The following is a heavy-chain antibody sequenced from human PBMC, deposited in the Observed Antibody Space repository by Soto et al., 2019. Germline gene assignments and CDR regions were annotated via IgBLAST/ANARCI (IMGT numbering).Heavy chain of an antibody. CDR3: ARGFCYCYMDV. Sequence: PSETLSLTCTVSGGSISSYYWSWIRQPPGEGLEWIGEINHSGSTNYNPSLKSRVTMSVDTSKNQFSLKLSSVTAADTAVYYCARGFCYCYMDVWGKGTTVTVSS. J-gene: IGHJ6*03. CDR2: INHSGST. CDR1: GGSISSYY. V-gene: IGHV4-34*01.